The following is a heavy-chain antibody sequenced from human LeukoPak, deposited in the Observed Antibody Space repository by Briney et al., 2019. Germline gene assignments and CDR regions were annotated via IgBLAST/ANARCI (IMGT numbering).Heavy chain of an antibody. J-gene: IGHJ4*02. V-gene: IGHV3-21*01. Sequence: PGGSLRLSCAASGFTFSTYNMNWVRQAPGKGLEWVSSFSSSSSYIYYADSVKGRFTISRDNAKNSLYLQMNSLRAEDTAVYYCATIIVVVPTAMLSGDYWGQGTLVTVSS. CDR1: GFTFSTYN. D-gene: IGHD2-2*01. CDR3: ATIIVVVPTAMLSGDY. CDR2: FSSSSSYI.